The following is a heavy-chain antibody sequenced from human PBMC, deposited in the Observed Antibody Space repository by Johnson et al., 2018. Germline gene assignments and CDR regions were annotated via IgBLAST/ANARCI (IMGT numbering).Heavy chain of an antibody. CDR3: ARDVSSGWPRAEYVHR. D-gene: IGHD6-19*01. CDR2: ISYDGSTK. CDR1: GFTFSTYA. J-gene: IGHJ1*01. V-gene: IGHV3-30*04. Sequence: QVQLVQSGGGVVQPGMSLSLSCAASGFTFSTYAMHWVRPAPGQGLEWVAVISYDGSTKYYVDSVKGRFTISRHKSKNTLYLQMKSLRAEDTAVYYCARDVSSGWPRAEYVHRWGRGTLVTVSS.